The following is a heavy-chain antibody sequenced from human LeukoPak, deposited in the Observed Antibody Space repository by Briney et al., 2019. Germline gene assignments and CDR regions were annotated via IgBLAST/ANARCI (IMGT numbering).Heavy chain of an antibody. D-gene: IGHD1-20*01. Sequence: GGSLRLSCAASGFTFSNAWMSWVRQAPGKGLEWVGRIKSKTDGGTTDYAAPVKGRFTISRDNSKNMLYLQMNSLRAEDTAVYYCAKDQTAFITLYYYYYMDVWGKGTTVTVSS. J-gene: IGHJ6*03. V-gene: IGHV3-15*01. CDR3: AKDQTAFITLYYYYYMDV. CDR1: GFTFSNAW. CDR2: IKSKTDGGTT.